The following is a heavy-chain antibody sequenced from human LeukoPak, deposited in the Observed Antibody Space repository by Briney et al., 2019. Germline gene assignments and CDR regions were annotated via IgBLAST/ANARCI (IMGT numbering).Heavy chain of an antibody. CDR3: ARRGYSGYDLGY. CDR1: VYTFTSYY. V-gene: IGHV1-18*04. D-gene: IGHD5-12*01. J-gene: IGHJ4*02. Sequence: GASVKVSCKASVYTFTSYYMHWVRQAPGQGLEWMGWISAYNGNTNYAQKLQGRVTMTTDTSTSTAYMELRSLRSDDTAVYYCARRGYSGYDLGYWGQGTLVTVSS. CDR2: ISAYNGNT.